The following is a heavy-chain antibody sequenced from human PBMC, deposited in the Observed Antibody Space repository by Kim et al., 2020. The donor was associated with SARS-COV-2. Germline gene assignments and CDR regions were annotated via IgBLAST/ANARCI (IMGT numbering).Heavy chain of an antibody. CDR1: GGSVSSGSYY. CDR2: IYYSGST. V-gene: IGHV4-61*01. D-gene: IGHD3-3*01. J-gene: IGHJ5*02. Sequence: SETLSFTCTVSGGSVSSGSYYWSWIRQPPGKGLEWIGYIYYSGSTNYNHSLKSRVTISVDTSKNQFSLKLSSVTAADTAVYYCARDTRDDSFDPWGQGTLVTVSS. CDR3: ARDTRDDSFDP.